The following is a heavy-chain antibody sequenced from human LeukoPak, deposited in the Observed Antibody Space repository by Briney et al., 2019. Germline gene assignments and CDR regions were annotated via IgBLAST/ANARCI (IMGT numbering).Heavy chain of an antibody. V-gene: IGHV4-4*02. CDR2: IYHSGST. CDR1: GGSITNNNW. Sequence: SETLSLTCAVSGGSITNNNWWSWVRQSPGKGLEWIGEIYHSGSTNYNPSLKSRVTMSVDKSKNQFSLSLTSVTAADTAVYYCARASYTFGEVVAHFYCFDYWGQGTPVTVSS. J-gene: IGHJ4*02. CDR3: ARASYTFGEVVAHFYCFDY. D-gene: IGHD3-16*02.